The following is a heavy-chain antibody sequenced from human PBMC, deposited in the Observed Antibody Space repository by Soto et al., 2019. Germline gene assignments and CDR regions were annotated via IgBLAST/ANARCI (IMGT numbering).Heavy chain of an antibody. D-gene: IGHD3-22*01. CDR3: ARGPLRDYYDSSGYYG. CDR1: GYSISSGYY. Sequence: PSETLSLTCAVSGYSISSGYYWGWIRQPPGKGLEWIGSIYHSGSTYYNPSLKSRVTISVDTSKNQFSLKLSSVTAADTAVYYCARGPLRDYYDSSGYYGWGQGTLVTSPQ. CDR2: IYHSGST. J-gene: IGHJ4*02. V-gene: IGHV4-38-2*01.